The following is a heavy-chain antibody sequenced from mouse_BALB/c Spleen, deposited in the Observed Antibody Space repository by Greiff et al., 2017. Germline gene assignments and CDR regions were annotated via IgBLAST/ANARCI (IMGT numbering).Heavy chain of an antibody. Sequence: EVKLMESGGGLVKPGGSLKLSCAASGFTFSSYAMSWVRQSPEKRLEWVAEISSGGSYTYYPDTVTGRFTISRDNAKNTLYLEMSSLRSEDTAMYYCAREDGYYGGVDYWGQGTTLTVSS. CDR1: GFTFSSYA. CDR2: ISSGGSYT. CDR3: AREDGYYGGVDY. D-gene: IGHD2-3*01. V-gene: IGHV5-9-4*01. J-gene: IGHJ2*01.